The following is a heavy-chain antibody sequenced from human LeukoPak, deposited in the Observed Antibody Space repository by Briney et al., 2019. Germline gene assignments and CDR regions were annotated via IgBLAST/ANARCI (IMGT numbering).Heavy chain of an antibody. Sequence: GGSLRLSCTGSGFTFSGYWMHWVRQAPGKGLVWVSRINSDGSDMSYADSVKGRFTISRGNAKNTLYLQMNSLRAEDTAVYYCARDEMTPERYYGMDVWGQGTTVTVSS. V-gene: IGHV3-74*01. CDR3: ARDEMTPERYYGMDV. CDR2: INSDGSDM. J-gene: IGHJ6*02. CDR1: GFTFSGYW. D-gene: IGHD5-24*01.